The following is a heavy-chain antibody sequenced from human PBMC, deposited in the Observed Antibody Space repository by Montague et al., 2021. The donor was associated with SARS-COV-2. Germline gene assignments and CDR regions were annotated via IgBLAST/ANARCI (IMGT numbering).Heavy chain of an antibody. CDR3: ARVSRGTMFGVVIRPYYYMDV. Sequence: TLSLTCTVSGGSISSSSYYWSWIRQPAGKGLEWIGRIYTSGSTNYSPSLKSRVTISVDTSKNQFSLKLSSVTAADTAVYYCARVSRGTMFGVVIRPYYYMDVWGKGTTVTVSS. CDR1: GGSISSSSYY. V-gene: IGHV4-61*02. J-gene: IGHJ6*03. D-gene: IGHD3-3*01. CDR2: IYTSGST.